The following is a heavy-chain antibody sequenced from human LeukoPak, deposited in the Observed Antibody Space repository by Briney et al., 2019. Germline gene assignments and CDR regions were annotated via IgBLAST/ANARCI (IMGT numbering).Heavy chain of an antibody. CDR2: INHNGNVN. CDR1: GFTFSSYW. D-gene: IGHD5-18*01. J-gene: IGHJ6*02. CDR3: ARGPMDIPMAPYYYYGMDV. V-gene: IGHV3-7*03. Sequence: GGSLRLSCAASGFTFSSYWMNWARQAPGKGLEWVASINHNGNVNYYVDSVKGRFTISRDNAKNSLYLQMSNLRAEDTAMYYCARGPMDIPMAPYYYYGMDVWGQGTTVTVSS.